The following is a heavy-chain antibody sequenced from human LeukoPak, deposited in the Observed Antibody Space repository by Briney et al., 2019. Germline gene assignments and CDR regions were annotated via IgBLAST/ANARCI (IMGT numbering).Heavy chain of an antibody. Sequence: ASVKASCKASGYIFSSYSMHWVRQAPGQRLEWMGWINVGNGNTKYSQKFQGRVTITRDTSASTAYMELSSLRSEDTAVYYCARELLRSDGFDYWGQGTLVTVSS. CDR2: INVGNGNT. J-gene: IGHJ4*02. D-gene: IGHD1-26*01. V-gene: IGHV1-3*01. CDR1: GYIFSSYS. CDR3: ARELLRSDGFDY.